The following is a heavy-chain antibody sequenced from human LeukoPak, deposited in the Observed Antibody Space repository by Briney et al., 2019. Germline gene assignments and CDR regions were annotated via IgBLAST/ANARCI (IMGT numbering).Heavy chain of an antibody. D-gene: IGHD2-2*01. CDR3: ARHFVPASTTDDFDI. CDR1: GGSISSSSYY. V-gene: IGHV4-39*01. J-gene: IGHJ3*02. Sequence: PSETLSLTCTVSGGSISSSSYYWGWIRQPPGKGLEWIGSIYYSGSTYYNPSLKSRVTISVDTSKNQFSLKLSSVTAADTAVYYCARHFVPASTTDDFDIWGQGTMVTVSS. CDR2: IYYSGST.